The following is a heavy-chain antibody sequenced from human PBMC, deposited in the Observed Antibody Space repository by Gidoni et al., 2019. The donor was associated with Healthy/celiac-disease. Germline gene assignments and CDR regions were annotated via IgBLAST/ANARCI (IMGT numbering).Heavy chain of an antibody. V-gene: IGHV4-61*02. CDR3: ARSGSGWYGGVDYFDY. Sequence: QVQLQESGPGLVKPSQTLSLPCTVSGGSISSGCYYWSWIRPPAGKGLEWIGRIYTSGSTNYNPTLKSRVTISVDTSKNQFSLKLSSVTAADTAVYYCARSGSGWYGGVDYFDYWGQGTLVTVSS. J-gene: IGHJ4*02. D-gene: IGHD6-19*01. CDR1: GGSISSGCYY. CDR2: IYTSGST.